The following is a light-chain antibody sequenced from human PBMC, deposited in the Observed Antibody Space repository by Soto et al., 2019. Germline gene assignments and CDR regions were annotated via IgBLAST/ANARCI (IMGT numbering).Light chain of an antibody. CDR2: EGS. CDR1: ISDVGSYDL. J-gene: IGLJ3*02. V-gene: IGLV2-23*01. Sequence: QSVLTQPASVSGSPGQSITISCTGTISDVGSYDLVSWYQQHPGKAPKLMIYEGSKRPSGVSSRFSGSKSGNTASLTISGLQAEDEDDYYCCSYAGSSTSWVFGGGTKVTVL. CDR3: CSYAGSSTSWV.